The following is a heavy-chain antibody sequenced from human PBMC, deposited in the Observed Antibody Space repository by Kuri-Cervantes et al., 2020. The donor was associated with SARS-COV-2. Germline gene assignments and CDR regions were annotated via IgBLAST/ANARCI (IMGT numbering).Heavy chain of an antibody. CDR2: IYSGGST. V-gene: IGHV3-53*01. Sequence: GESLKISCAASGFTVSSNYMSWVRQAPGKGLEWVSVIYSGGSTYYADSVKGRFTISRHNSKNTLYLQMNSLRAEDTAVYYCAREDLPSCGGDCYYDYWGQGTLVTVSS. J-gene: IGHJ4*02. CDR3: AREDLPSCGGDCYYDY. CDR1: GFTVSSNY. D-gene: IGHD2-21*02.